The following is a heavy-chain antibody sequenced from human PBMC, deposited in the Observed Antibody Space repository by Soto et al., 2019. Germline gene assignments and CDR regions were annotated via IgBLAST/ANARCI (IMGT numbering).Heavy chain of an antibody. D-gene: IGHD3-22*01. CDR1: GYTFTSYD. CDR3: ARAFLDSSGYQYYFDY. CDR2: MNPNSGNT. V-gene: IGHV1-8*01. Sequence: QVQLVQSGAEVKKPGASVKVSCKASGYTFTSYDINWVRQATGQGLEWMGWMNPNSGNTGYAQKFQGRVTMTRNTSISTAYMELSILRSEDTAVYYCARAFLDSSGYQYYFDYWGQGTLVTVSS. J-gene: IGHJ4*02.